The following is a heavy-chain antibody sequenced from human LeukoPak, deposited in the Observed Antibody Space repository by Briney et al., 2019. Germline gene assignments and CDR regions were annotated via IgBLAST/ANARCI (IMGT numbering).Heavy chain of an antibody. D-gene: IGHD3-22*01. CDR2: IYPGDSDT. CDR1: GYSFTTYW. V-gene: IGHV5-51*01. J-gene: IGHJ4*02. CDR3: ARMGYDYYFDY. Sequence: GESLKISCKGSGYSFTTYWIGWVRQMPGKGLEWMGIIYPGDSDTRYSPSFQGQVTFSADKSISTAYLQWTSLKASDTAIYYCARMGYDYYFDYWGQGTLVTVSS.